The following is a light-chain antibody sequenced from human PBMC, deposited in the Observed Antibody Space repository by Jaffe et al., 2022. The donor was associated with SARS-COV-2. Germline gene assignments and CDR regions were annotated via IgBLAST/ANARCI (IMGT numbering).Light chain of an antibody. CDR3: QSADSSGNWV. CDR1: TLPKQF. Sequence: SYELTQPPSVSVSPGQTAWITCSGDTLPKQFAYWYHQKPGQAPVLVMYKDTERPSGIPERFSGSSSGTTVTLTISGVQAEDEADYYCQSADSSGNWVFGGGTKLTVL. J-gene: IGLJ3*02. V-gene: IGLV3-25*03. CDR2: KDT.